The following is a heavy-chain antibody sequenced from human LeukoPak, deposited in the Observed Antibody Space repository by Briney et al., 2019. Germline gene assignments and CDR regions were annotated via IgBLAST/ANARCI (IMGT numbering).Heavy chain of an antibody. CDR3: AKCYDFWSGYLWY. D-gene: IGHD3-3*01. CDR1: GFTFSSYG. Sequence: GGSLRLSCAASGFTFSSYGMHWVRQAPGKGLEWVAFIRYDGSNKYYADSVKGRFTISRDNSKNTLYLQMNSLRAEDTAVYYCAKCYDFWSGYLWYWGQGTLVTVSS. CDR2: IRYDGSNK. V-gene: IGHV3-30*02. J-gene: IGHJ4*02.